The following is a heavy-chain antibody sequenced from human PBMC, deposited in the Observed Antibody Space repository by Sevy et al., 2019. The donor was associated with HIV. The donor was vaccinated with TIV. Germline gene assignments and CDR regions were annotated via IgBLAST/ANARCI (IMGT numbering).Heavy chain of an antibody. Sequence: GGSLRLSCAASGFTFSSYAMSWVHQAPGKGLEWVSAISGSGGSTYYADSVKGRFTISRDNSKNTLYLQMNSLRAEDTAVYYCAIQFGINSGSGWVDAFDIWGQGTMVTVSS. D-gene: IGHD6-19*01. CDR1: GFTFSSYA. CDR2: ISGSGGST. J-gene: IGHJ3*02. V-gene: IGHV3-23*01. CDR3: AIQFGINSGSGWVDAFDI.